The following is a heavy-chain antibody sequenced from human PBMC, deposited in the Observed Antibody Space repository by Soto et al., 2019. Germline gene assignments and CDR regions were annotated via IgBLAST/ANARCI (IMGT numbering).Heavy chain of an antibody. V-gene: IGHV3-48*03. CDR1: GFAFSSYE. CDR3: ARDRDSDTFFPYFYGMDV. CDR2: ISSSAKTI. Sequence: EVQLVECGGGLVQPGGSLRLSCAASGFAFSSYEMNWVRQAPGKGLEWVSYISSSAKTIYYADSVKGRFTISRDNAKSSLYLQMNSLRAEDAAVYYCARDRDSDTFFPYFYGMDVWGQGTTVTVSS. D-gene: IGHD3-16*01. J-gene: IGHJ6*02.